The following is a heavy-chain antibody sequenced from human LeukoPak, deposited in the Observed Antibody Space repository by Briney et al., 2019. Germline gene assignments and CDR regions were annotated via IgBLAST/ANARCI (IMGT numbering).Heavy chain of an antibody. CDR2: IYYDGTA. Sequence: SGTLSLTCAVSGGSIGTSSYHWGWIRQPPGKGLDWIGNIYYDGTAHYNPSLKSRGTISFDTSKNELYLDLSSVTAADTAVYYCARRMIVAGGWFDTWGQGTLVTVSS. D-gene: IGHD3-22*01. CDR1: GGSIGTSSYH. V-gene: IGHV4-39*01. CDR3: ARRMIVAGGWFDT. J-gene: IGHJ5*02.